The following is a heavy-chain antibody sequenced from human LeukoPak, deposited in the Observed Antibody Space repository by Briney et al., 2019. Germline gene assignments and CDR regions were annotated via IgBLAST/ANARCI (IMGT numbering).Heavy chain of an antibody. CDR2: MNPNSGNT. D-gene: IGHD3-3*01. CDR1: GYTFTSYD. V-gene: IGHV1-8*01. J-gene: IGHJ6*03. CDR3: ARGQLVSIFGVVILRKSRYYYYMDV. Sequence: ASVKVSCKASGYTFTSYDINWVRQAAGRGREWMGWMNPNSGNTGYAQKFQGRVTMTRNTSIGTAYMELSSLRSEDTAVYYCARGQLVSIFGVVILRKSRYYYYMDVSRKGTTVTVSS.